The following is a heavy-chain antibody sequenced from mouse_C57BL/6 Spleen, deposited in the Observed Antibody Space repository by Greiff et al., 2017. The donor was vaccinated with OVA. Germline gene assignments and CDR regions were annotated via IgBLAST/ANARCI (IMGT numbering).Heavy chain of an antibody. J-gene: IGHJ4*01. CDR3: ARSNWDVAGAMDY. Sequence: VQLQQPGAELVKPGASVKLSCKASGYTFTSYWMHWVKQRPGQGLEWIGMIHPNSGSTNYNEKFKSQATLPVDKSSSTAYMQLSSLTSEDSAVYYCARSNWDVAGAMDYWGQGTSVTVSS. D-gene: IGHD4-1*01. CDR1: GYTFTSYW. V-gene: IGHV1-64*01. CDR2: IHPNSGST.